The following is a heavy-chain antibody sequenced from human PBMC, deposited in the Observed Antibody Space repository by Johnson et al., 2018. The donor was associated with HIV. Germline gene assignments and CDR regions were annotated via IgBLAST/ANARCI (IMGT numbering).Heavy chain of an antibody. CDR3: ARGGYSIKDRGAFDI. V-gene: IGHV3-30*04. Sequence: QVQVVESGGGVVQPGRSLRLSCAASGFTFSSYAMHWVRQAPGKGLEWVAVISYDGSNKYYADSVKGRFTISRDNSKNTLYLQMNSLRAEDTAVYYCARGGYSIKDRGAFDIWGQGTMVTVSS. D-gene: IGHD6-13*01. J-gene: IGHJ3*02. CDR1: GFTFSSYA. CDR2: ISYDGSNK.